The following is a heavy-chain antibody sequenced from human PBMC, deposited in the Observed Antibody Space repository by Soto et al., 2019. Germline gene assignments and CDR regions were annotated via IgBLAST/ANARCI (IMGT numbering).Heavy chain of an antibody. Sequence: GGSLRLSCSVSGFTFSNFDMHWVRQAPGKGLEWVAVISYDGSKKYYPGSVKGRFTVARDNSNNTLFLEMNSLRVEDTAVYYCARVGVAPSAIGHYYYGMDVWGQGTTVTVSS. V-gene: IGHV3-30-3*01. CDR3: ARVGVAPSAIGHYYYGMDV. J-gene: IGHJ6*02. CDR2: ISYDGSKK. CDR1: GFTFSNFD. D-gene: IGHD2-2*02.